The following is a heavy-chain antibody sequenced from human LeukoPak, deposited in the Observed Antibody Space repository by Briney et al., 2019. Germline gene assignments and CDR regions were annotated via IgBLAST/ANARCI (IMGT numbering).Heavy chain of an antibody. Sequence: GGSLRLSCAASGFTFSNAWMSWVRQAPGKGLEWAGRIKSKTDGGTTDYAAPVKGRFTISRDDSKNTLYLQMNSLKTEDTAVYYCTTENDYGDYFPNGYFDYWGQGTLVTVSS. V-gene: IGHV3-15*01. CDR1: GFTFSNAW. D-gene: IGHD4-17*01. J-gene: IGHJ4*02. CDR3: TTENDYGDYFPNGYFDY. CDR2: IKSKTDGGTT.